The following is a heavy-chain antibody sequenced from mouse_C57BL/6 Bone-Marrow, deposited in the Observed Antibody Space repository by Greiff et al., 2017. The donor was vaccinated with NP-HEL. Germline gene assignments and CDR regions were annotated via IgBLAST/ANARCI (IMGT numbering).Heavy chain of an antibody. J-gene: IGHJ1*03. D-gene: IGHD2-5*01. CDR2: IYPGSGST. CDR3: AREIFSNYERYWYFDV. V-gene: IGHV1-55*01. CDR1: GYTFTSYW. Sequence: QVQLQQPGAELVKPGASVKMSCKASGYTFTSYWITWVKQRPGQGLEWIGDIYPGSGSTNYNEKFKSKATLTVDTSSSTAYMQLSSLTSEDSAVYYCAREIFSNYERYWYFDVWGTGTTVTVSS.